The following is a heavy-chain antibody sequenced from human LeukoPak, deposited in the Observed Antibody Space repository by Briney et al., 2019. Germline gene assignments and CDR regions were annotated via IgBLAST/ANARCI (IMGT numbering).Heavy chain of an antibody. CDR2: ISWNSGSI. CDR3: AKDIFRGFDGMDV. J-gene: IGHJ6*02. V-gene: IGHV3-9*01. CDR1: RFTFDDYA. Sequence: GGSLRLSCAASRFTFDDYAMHWVRQAPGKGLEWVSGISWNSGSIGYADSVKGRFTISRDNAKSSLYLQMHSLRAEDTALYYCAKDIFRGFDGMDVWGQGTTVTVPS. D-gene: IGHD3-10*01.